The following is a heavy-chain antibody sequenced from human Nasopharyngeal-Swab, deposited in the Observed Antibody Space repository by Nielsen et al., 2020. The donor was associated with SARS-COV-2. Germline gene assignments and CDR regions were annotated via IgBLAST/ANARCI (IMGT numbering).Heavy chain of an antibody. CDR3: ARDGRLHDYGDHRWFDP. D-gene: IGHD4/OR15-4a*01. CDR1: GGTFSSYG. J-gene: IGHJ5*02. V-gene: IGHV1-18*01. CDR2: ISAYNGNT. Sequence: ASVKVSCKASGGTFSSYGISWVRQAPGQGLEWMGWISAYNGNTNYAQKLQGRVTMTTDTSTSTVYMDLRSLRSDDTAVYYCARDGRLHDYGDHRWFDPWGQGTLVTVSS.